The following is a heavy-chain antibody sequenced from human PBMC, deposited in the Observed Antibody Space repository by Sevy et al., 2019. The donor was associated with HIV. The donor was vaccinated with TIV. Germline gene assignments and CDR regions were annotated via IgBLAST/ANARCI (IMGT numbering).Heavy chain of an antibody. V-gene: IGHV3-7*01. CDR3: AREFDGGPDY. Sequence: GGSLRLSCGASGFTFSTYWMSWVRQAPGKGLEWVANINQDGSQKYYVDSVKGRFTIYKDNAKNSLYLQMSSLGAEDTAVYYCAREFDGGPDYWGQGTLVTVSS. D-gene: IGHD3-9*01. J-gene: IGHJ4*02. CDR1: GFTFSTYW. CDR2: INQDGSQK.